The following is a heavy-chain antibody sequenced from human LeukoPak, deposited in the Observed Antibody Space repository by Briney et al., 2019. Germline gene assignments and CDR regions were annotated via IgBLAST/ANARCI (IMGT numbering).Heavy chain of an antibody. CDR3: ARTFTGAQYYYIDV. CDR2: IYSSGST. CDR1: GASISNHY. Sequence: PSETLSLTCTVSGASISNHYWSWIRQPPGKGLEYMGFIYSSGSTNYNPSLKSRVTISLDTSRNQFSLKLNSVTAADAAVYYWARTFTGAQYYYIDVWGKGTTVTVSS. V-gene: IGHV4-59*08. D-gene: IGHD7-27*01. J-gene: IGHJ6*03.